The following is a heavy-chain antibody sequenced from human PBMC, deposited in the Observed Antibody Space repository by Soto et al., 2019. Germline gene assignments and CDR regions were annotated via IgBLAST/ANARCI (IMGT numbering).Heavy chain of an antibody. CDR3: ARLMARELYYFDY. D-gene: IGHD3-10*01. CDR1: GYTLTELS. CDR2: FDPEDGET. V-gene: IGHV1-24*01. J-gene: IGHJ4*02. Sequence: ASVKVSCKVSGYTLTELSMHWVRQAPGKGLEWMGGFDPEDGETIYAQKLKGRITMTEDTSKDTANKEMSNLRYEDTAVYYCARLMARELYYFDYWGQGTLVTVSS.